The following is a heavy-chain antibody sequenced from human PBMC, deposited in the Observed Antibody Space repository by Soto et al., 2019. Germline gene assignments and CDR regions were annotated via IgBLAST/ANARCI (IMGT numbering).Heavy chain of an antibody. V-gene: IGHV3-48*02. Sequence: EVQLVESGGGLVQPGGSLRLSCAASKFTFSSYSMNWVRQAPGKGLEWVSYISSTSATIYYADSVKGRFTISRDDAKNSLYLQMNSLRDEDTAVYYCARGSEKGGGPWGQGTLVTVSS. CDR2: ISSTSATI. CDR3: ARGSEKGGGP. CDR1: KFTFSSYS. D-gene: IGHD3-16*01. J-gene: IGHJ5*02.